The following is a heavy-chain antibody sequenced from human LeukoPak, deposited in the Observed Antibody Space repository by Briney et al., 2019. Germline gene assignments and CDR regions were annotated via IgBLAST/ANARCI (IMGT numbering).Heavy chain of an antibody. CDR1: GFTFRGYV. Sequence: GGYLRFYCAASGFTFRGYVMSWVRPAQGKGLEWVSSISVSGDNTYYAGSVKGRFAISRDNSKNTVYLQMNSLRDEDTAMYSCAKGGPDVYWGQGTLVTVSS. CDR3: AKGGPDVY. CDR2: ISVSGDNT. D-gene: IGHD5-12*01. J-gene: IGHJ4*02. V-gene: IGHV3-23*01.